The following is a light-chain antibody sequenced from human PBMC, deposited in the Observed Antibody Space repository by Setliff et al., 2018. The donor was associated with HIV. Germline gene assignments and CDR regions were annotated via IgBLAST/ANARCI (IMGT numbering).Light chain of an antibody. CDR3: CSYGSSDTFV. Sequence: QSALTQPASVSGSPGQSITISCTGTSSDVGSYNLVSWYQQRPGKAPKLIMYEVTKWASGISDRFSGSKSGNTASLTISGLQADDEADYYCCSYGSSDTFVFGTGTKVTVL. V-gene: IGLV2-23*02. J-gene: IGLJ1*01. CDR1: SSDVGSYNL. CDR2: EVT.